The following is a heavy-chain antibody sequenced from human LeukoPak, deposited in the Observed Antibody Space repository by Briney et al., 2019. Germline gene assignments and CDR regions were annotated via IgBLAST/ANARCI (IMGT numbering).Heavy chain of an antibody. V-gene: IGHV3-23*01. D-gene: IGHD4-23*01. CDR3: AKDSLRWSYFYYGMDV. Sequence: PGGSLRLSCAASGFTFSTSAMSWVRQAPGKGLEWVSAIGGSSGNTFYADSVKGRFTISRDNSKNTLYLQMNSLRAEDTAVYYCAKDSLRWSYFYYGMDVWGQGTTVTVSS. CDR2: IGGSSGNT. CDR1: GFTFSTSA. J-gene: IGHJ6*02.